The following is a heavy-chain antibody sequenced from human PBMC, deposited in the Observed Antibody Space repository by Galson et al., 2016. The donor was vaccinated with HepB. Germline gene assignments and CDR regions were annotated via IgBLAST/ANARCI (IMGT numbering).Heavy chain of an antibody. CDR1: GFTFNSYW. Sequence: SLRLSCAVSGFTFNSYWMSWVRQAPGKGLEWVANINQDGSEKYYVDFVKGRFTISRDKAKNTLYLQMNSLRAEDTAVYYCAKDLGFLEWLFFDSYYYYDMDVWGQGTTVTVSS. CDR3: AKDLGFLEWLFFDSYYYYDMDV. D-gene: IGHD3-3*01. J-gene: IGHJ6*02. V-gene: IGHV3-7*03. CDR2: INQDGSEK.